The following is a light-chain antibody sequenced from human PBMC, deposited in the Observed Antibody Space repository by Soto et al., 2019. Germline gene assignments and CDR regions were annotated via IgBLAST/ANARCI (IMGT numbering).Light chain of an antibody. CDR3: QQRSNWPPT. CDR1: QSVSDTH. Sequence: EIVLTQSPGALSLSPGESATLSCRASQSVSDTHVAWYQQRPGQAPRLLIYDASRRDIGVPDRFIGSGSATDFTLTITSLEPEDFAVYYCQQRSNWPPTFGQGTKVDIK. CDR2: DAS. J-gene: IGKJ1*01. V-gene: IGKV3D-20*02.